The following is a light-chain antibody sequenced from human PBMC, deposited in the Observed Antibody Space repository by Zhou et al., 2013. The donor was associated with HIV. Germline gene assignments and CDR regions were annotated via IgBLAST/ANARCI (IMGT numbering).Light chain of an antibody. V-gene: IGKV1-8*01. CDR1: QDISSY. Sequence: AIRLTQSPSSFSASSGDRVTITCRASQDISSYLAWYQQKPGKAPKLLIYVADTLQSGVPLRFSGSGSGTEFTLTISNLQPEDFATYYCQQLKSYPITFGQGTRLEIK. CDR3: QQLKSYPIT. J-gene: IGKJ5*01. CDR2: VAD.